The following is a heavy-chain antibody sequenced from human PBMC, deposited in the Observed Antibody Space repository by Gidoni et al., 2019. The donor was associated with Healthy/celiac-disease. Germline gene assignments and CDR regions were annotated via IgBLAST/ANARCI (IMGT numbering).Heavy chain of an antibody. CDR1: GFNFSSYG. CDR3: AKDLVMGATVFDY. D-gene: IGHD1-26*01. CDR2: ISYDGSNK. V-gene: IGHV3-30*18. J-gene: IGHJ4*02. Sequence: QVQLVESGGSVVQPGRSLRLYWAASGFNFSSYGMHWVRQAPGKGLEWVAVISYDGSNKYYADSVKGRFTISRDNSKNTLYLQMNSLRAEDTAVYYCAKDLVMGATVFDYWGQGTLVTVSS.